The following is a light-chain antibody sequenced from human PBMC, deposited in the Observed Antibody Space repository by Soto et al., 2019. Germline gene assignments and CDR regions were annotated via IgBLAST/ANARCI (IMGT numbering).Light chain of an antibody. CDR2: DVS. CDR3: SSYTSSSTPL. CDR1: SSDVGGYNY. J-gene: IGLJ2*01. V-gene: IGLV2-14*01. Sequence: QSVLTQPASVSGSPGQSITISCTGTSSDVGGYNYVSWYQQHPGKAPKLMIYDVSNRPSGVSNRFSGSKSGNTASLTISGLQAEDEAHYYCSSYTSSSTPLFGGGTKVTVL.